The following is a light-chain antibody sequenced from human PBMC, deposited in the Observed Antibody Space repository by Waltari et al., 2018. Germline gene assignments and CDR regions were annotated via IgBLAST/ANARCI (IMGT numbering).Light chain of an antibody. Sequence: QSALTQPASVSGSPGQSITIPCTGTSSAVGSYNLVSSYQQHPGKAPKLMIYEVSKRPSGVSNRFSGSKSGNTASLTISGLQAEDEADYYCCSYAGSSTFVVFGGGTKLTVL. CDR3: CSYAGSSTFVV. CDR1: SSAVGSYNL. CDR2: EVS. J-gene: IGLJ2*01. V-gene: IGLV2-23*02.